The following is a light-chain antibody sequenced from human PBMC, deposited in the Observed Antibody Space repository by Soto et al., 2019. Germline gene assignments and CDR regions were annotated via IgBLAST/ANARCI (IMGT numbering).Light chain of an antibody. CDR1: QDISHY. J-gene: IGKJ4*01. CDR3: QKYYFAPLT. CDR2: AAS. V-gene: IGKV1-27*01. Sequence: DIQLTQSPSSLSASLGDRITITCRPSQDISHYLAWYQQKPGKVPKLLIYAASTLQSGVPPRFSGSRSGTDFTLSISSLLPEDVATYYCQKYYFAPLTFGGGTKVDIK.